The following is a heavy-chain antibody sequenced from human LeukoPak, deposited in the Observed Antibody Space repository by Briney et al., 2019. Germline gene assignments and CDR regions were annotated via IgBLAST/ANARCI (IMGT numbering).Heavy chain of an antibody. D-gene: IGHD2-15*01. J-gene: IGHJ4*02. CDR3: ARDGGYCSGGSCYLYFDY. V-gene: IGHV4-59*01. CDR2: IYYSGST. Sequence: SETLSLTCTASGGSISSYYWSWIRQPPGKGLEWIGYIYYSGSTNYNPSLKSRVTISVDTSKNQFSLKLSSVTAADTAVYYCARDGGYCSGGSCYLYFDYWGQGTLVTVSS. CDR1: GGSISSYY.